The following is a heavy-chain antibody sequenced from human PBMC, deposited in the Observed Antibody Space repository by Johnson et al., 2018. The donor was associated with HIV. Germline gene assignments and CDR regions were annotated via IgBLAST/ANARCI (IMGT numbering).Heavy chain of an antibody. J-gene: IGHJ3*02. Sequence: VQLVESGGGLVQPGRSLRLSCAASGFNFDDYAMYWVRQAPGEGLEWVSGITWNSGRIGYADSVKGRFTISRDNAKNSLYLQMDSLRVEDTALYYCAKDRAIAVDDGLDIWGQGTLVTVSS. D-gene: IGHD6-19*01. CDR1: GFNFDDYA. V-gene: IGHV3-9*01. CDR3: AKDRAIAVDDGLDI. CDR2: ITWNSGRI.